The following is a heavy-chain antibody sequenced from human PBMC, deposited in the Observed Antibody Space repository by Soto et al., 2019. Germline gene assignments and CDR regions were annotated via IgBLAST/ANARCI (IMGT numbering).Heavy chain of an antibody. J-gene: IGHJ4*02. V-gene: IGHV4-39*01. D-gene: IGHD6-6*01. Sequence: SETLSLTCTVSGGSISSSSYYWGWIRQPPGKGLEWIGSIYYSGSTYYNPSLKSRVTISVDTSKNQFSLKLSSVTAADTAVYYCARRRSIAARPGVFDYWGQGTLVTVSS. CDR2: IYYSGST. CDR3: ARRRSIAARPGVFDY. CDR1: GGSISSSSYY.